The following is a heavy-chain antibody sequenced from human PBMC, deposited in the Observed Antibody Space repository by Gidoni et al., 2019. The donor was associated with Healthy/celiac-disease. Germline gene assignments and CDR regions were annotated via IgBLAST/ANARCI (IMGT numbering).Heavy chain of an antibody. CDR2: ISSSSSYR. V-gene: IGHV3-21*01. J-gene: IGHJ4*02. D-gene: IGHD6-13*01. CDR1: AFTFSSYS. CDR3: ARVRAAAALDY. Sequence: VQLVEYVGGLFKPGGPLRLTCAAAAFTFSSYSMNWVRLAPGKGLEWVSSISSSSSYRYYADSVKGRFTISRDNAKTSLYRQMNSLRAEDTAVYYCARVRAAAALDYWGQGTLVTVSS.